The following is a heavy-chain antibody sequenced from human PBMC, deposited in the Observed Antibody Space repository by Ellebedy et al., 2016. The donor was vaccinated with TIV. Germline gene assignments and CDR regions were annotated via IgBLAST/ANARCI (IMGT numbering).Heavy chain of an antibody. CDR1: GFSIRTYY. D-gene: IGHD3-10*01. CDR3: ARRASSGGSDFDY. Sequence: MPSETLSLTCTVPGFSIRTYYWSWIRPPPGQVLQWVGYIYRTGRTSYNPSLKSRLTIPLDTSNNQFSLRLSSVTAADTAVYYCARRASSGGSDFDYWGQGTLVTVSS. CDR2: IYRTGRT. V-gene: IGHV4-59*08. J-gene: IGHJ4*02.